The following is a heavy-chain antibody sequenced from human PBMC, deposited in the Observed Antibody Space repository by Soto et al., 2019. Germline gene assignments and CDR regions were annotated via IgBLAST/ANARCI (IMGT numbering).Heavy chain of an antibody. CDR3: ARGGTDWDYYYGMDV. CDR1: GGSISSYY. J-gene: IGHJ6*02. V-gene: IGHV4-59*01. CDR2: IYHSGRT. D-gene: IGHD3-9*01. Sequence: QMQLEESGPGLVNPSETLSLTCTVSGGSISSYYWSWIRQPPGKGLEWIGYIYHSGRTNYNPSLKSRVTMSVDTSKNQFSLKLESVTAADTAVYYCARGGTDWDYYYGMDVWGQGPTVTVSS.